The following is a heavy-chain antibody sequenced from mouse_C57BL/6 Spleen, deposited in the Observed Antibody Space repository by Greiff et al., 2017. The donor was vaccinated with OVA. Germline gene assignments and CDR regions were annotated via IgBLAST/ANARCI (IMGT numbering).Heavy chain of an antibody. D-gene: IGHD1-1*01. CDR1: GYTFTSYW. Sequence: QVQLQQPGAELVKPGASVKLSCKASGYTFTSYWMQWVKQRPGQGLEWIGEIDPSDSYTNYNQKFKGKATLTVDTSSSTAYMQRSSLTSEDSAVYYCARGYGSSYWYFDVWGTGTTVTVSS. CDR2: IDPSDSYT. CDR3: ARGYGSSYWYFDV. V-gene: IGHV1-50*01. J-gene: IGHJ1*03.